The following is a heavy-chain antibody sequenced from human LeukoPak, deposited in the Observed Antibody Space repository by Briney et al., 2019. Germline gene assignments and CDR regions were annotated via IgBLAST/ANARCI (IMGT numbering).Heavy chain of an antibody. CDR1: GFTFSSYA. CDR3: AKEYHYYDSSGYYSS. Sequence: GGSLRLSCAASGFTFSSYAMSWVRQAPGKGLEWVSAISGSGGSTYYADSVKGRFTISRDNSKNTLYLQMNSPRAEDTAVYYCAKEYHYYDSSGYYSSWGQGTLVTVSS. D-gene: IGHD3-22*01. V-gene: IGHV3-23*01. CDR2: ISGSGGST. J-gene: IGHJ4*02.